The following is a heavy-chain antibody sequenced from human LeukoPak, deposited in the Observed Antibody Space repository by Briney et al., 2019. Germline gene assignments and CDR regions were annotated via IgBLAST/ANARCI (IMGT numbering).Heavy chain of an antibody. D-gene: IGHD3-9*01. J-gene: IGHJ3*02. CDR1: GFTFSNYA. Sequence: GGSLRLSCAASGFTFSNYAIHWVRQAPGKGLEWVAFISYDGSNKHYADSVKGRFTISRDNSKNTLYLQMNSLRAEDTAVYYCARGGYYDILTGTFNGTFDIWGQGTVVTVSS. CDR3: ARGGYYDILTGTFNGTFDI. CDR2: ISYDGSNK. V-gene: IGHV3-30-3*01.